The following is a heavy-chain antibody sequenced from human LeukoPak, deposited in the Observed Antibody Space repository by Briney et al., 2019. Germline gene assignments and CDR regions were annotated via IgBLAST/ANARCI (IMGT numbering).Heavy chain of an antibody. CDR2: ISASGGNT. V-gene: IGHV3-23*01. CDR1: GFTFSSYA. Sequence: GGSLRLSCVASGFTFSSYAMSWVRQTPGRGLEWVSVISASGGNTYYADSVEGRFTISRDNSKNTLSLQMNSLRAEDTAVYYCARPTVAGAFDIWGQGTMVTVSS. CDR3: ARPTVAGAFDI. J-gene: IGHJ3*02. D-gene: IGHD6-19*01.